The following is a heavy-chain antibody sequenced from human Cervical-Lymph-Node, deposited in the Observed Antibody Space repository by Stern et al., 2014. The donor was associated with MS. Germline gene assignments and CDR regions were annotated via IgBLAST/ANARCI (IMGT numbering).Heavy chain of an antibody. CDR1: GFTFSDYH. V-gene: IGHV3-11*01. D-gene: IGHD2-21*02. J-gene: IGHJ4*02. CDR2: ISTTGKTI. CDR3: VRASDPLFEY. Sequence: VQLVESGGDSVKPGGSLRLSCAVSGFTFSDYHMHWIRQAPGKGLEWISYISTTGKTIYYADSVKGRFTISRDNAKNSLYLKMNSLRVEDTAVYYCVRASDPLFEYWGQGTLVTVSS.